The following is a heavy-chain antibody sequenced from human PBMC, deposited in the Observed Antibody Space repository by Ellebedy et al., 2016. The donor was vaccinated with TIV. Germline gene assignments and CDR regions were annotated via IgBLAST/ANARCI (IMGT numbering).Heavy chain of an antibody. V-gene: IGHV5-51*01. Sequence: GGSLRLSXKGSGYSFTSYWIGWVRQMPGKGLEWMGIIYPGDSDTRYSPSFQGQVTISADKSISTAYLQWSSLKASDTAMYYCARQDDFWSGCLDYWGQGTLVTVSS. D-gene: IGHD3-3*01. J-gene: IGHJ4*02. CDR1: GYSFTSYW. CDR3: ARQDDFWSGCLDY. CDR2: IYPGDSDT.